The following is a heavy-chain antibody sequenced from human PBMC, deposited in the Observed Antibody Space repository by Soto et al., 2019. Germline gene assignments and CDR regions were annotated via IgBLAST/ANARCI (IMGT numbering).Heavy chain of an antibody. CDR2: INIYSGDA. D-gene: IGHD3-22*01. V-gene: IGHV1-18*01. J-gene: IGHJ4*02. CDR1: GYTFTSYG. Sequence: QVRLEQSGPEVKKTGASVKVSCKASGYTFTSYGISWVRQAPGQGLEWMGWINIYSGDANYAQSFQDRVTMTRDTSTNTVYMEMRTLRSDDTSVYYCARALYYYDNSGLAYWGQVTLVTVSS. CDR3: ARALYYYDNSGLAY.